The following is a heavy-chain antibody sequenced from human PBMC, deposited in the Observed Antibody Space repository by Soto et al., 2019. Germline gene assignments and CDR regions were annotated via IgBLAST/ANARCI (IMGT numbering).Heavy chain of an antibody. J-gene: IGHJ4*02. CDR2: ISGSGGST. D-gene: IGHD1-26*01. Sequence: LRLSCAASGFTFSSYSMSWVRLAPGKGLEWVSSISGSGGSTYYADSVKGRFTISRDNSKNTLYVQMNSLRAEDTAVYYCAKGQSGAISPFGYWGQGTLVTVSS. V-gene: IGHV3-23*01. CDR1: GFTFSSYS. CDR3: AKGQSGAISPFGY.